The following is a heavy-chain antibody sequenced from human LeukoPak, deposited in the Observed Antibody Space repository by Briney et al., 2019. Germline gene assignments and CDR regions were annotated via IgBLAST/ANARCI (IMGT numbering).Heavy chain of an antibody. J-gene: IGHJ4*02. Sequence: KPGGSLRLSCAASGFPFSDYYMSGIRQAPGKGLEWVSYISSSGSTIYYADSVKGRFTISRDNAKNSLYLQMNSLRAEDTAVYYCACSYDFWSGPDYWGQGTLVTVSS. CDR3: ACSYDFWSGPDY. CDR1: GFPFSDYY. V-gene: IGHV3-11*01. D-gene: IGHD3-3*01. CDR2: ISSSGSTI.